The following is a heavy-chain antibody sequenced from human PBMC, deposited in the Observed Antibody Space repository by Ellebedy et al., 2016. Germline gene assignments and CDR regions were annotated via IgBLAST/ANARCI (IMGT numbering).Heavy chain of an antibody. Sequence: ASVKVSCKASGYTFTSYGISWVRQAPGQGLEWMGWISAYNGNTNYAQKLQGRVTMTTDTSTSTAYMELRSLRSEDTAVYYCARVVGGGWYSRYYYYGMDVWGQGTTVTVSS. CDR3: ARVVGGGWYSRYYYYGMDV. CDR1: GYTFTSYG. D-gene: IGHD6-19*01. CDR2: ISAYNGNT. J-gene: IGHJ6*02. V-gene: IGHV1-18*01.